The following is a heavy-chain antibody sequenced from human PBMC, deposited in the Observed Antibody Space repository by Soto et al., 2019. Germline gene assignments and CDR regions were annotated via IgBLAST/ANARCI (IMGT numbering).Heavy chain of an antibody. D-gene: IGHD6-6*01. CDR1: GGSFSGYY. J-gene: IGHJ6*02. CDR2: IYYSGST. V-gene: IGHV4-59*01. Sequence: SDTLSLTCAVYGGSFSGYYWSWIRQPPGKGLEWIGYIYYSGSTNYNPSLKSRVTISVDTSKNQFSLKLSSVTAADTAVYYCARFRWASSSSGGYYYYGMDVWGQGTTVPVSS. CDR3: ARFRWASSSSGGYYYYGMDV.